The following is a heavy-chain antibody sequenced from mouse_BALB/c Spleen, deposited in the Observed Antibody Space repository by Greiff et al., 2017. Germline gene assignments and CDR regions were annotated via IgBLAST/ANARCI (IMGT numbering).Heavy chain of an antibody. CDR3: ARTGIYYGRTWFAY. J-gene: IGHJ3*01. V-gene: IGHV1-7*01. CDR1: GYTFTSYW. D-gene: IGHD1-1*01. CDR2: INPSTGYT. Sequence: QVQLQQSGAELAKPGASVKMSCKASGYTFTSYWMHWVKQRPGQGLEWIGYINPSTGYTEYNQKFKDKATLTADKSSSTAYMQLSSLTSEDSAVYYCARTGIYYGRTWFAYWGQGTLVTVSA.